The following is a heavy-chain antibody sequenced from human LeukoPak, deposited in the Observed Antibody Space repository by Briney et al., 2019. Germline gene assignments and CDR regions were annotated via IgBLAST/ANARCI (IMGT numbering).Heavy chain of an antibody. D-gene: IGHD2-21*02. Sequence: GASVKVSCKVSGHTLTELSMHWVRQTPGKGLEWMGGFDPEDGETLYAQKFQGRITMNEDSATDTAFMELSSLRSEDTAVYYCATELGGDAFDIWGQGTMVTVSS. J-gene: IGHJ3*02. V-gene: IGHV1-24*01. CDR2: FDPEDGET. CDR1: GHTLTELS. CDR3: ATELGGDAFDI.